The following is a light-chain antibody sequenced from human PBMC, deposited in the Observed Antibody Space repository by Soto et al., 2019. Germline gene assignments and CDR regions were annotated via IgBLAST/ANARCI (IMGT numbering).Light chain of an antibody. CDR2: EVN. CDR3: KSYTGINNVV. Sequence: QSVLTQPPSASGSPGQSVTISCTGTSSDVGGYNYVSWYQQHPGKAPKVMIYEVNKRPSGVPDRFSGSKSGNTASLTVSGLQAEDEADYFCKSYTGINNVVFGGGTKLTVL. J-gene: IGLJ3*02. CDR1: SSDVGGYNY. V-gene: IGLV2-8*01.